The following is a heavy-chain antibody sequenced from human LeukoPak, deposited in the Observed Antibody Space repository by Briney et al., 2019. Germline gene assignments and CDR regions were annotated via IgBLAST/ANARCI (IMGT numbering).Heavy chain of an antibody. CDR3: TTVRYYYGSGSYP. D-gene: IGHD3-10*01. CDR2: IKSKTDGGTT. Sequence: PGGSLRLSCAASGFTFSNAWMSCVRQAPGKGLEWVGRIKSKTDGGTTDYAAPVKGRFTISRDDSKNTLYLQMNSLKTEDTAVYYCTTVRYYYGSGSYPWGQGTLVTVSS. J-gene: IGHJ4*02. V-gene: IGHV3-15*01. CDR1: GFTFSNAW.